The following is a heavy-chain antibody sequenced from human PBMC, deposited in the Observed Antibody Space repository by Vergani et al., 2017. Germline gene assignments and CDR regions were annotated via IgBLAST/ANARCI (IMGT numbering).Heavy chain of an antibody. J-gene: IGHJ4*02. V-gene: IGHV1-18*01. CDR1: GYTFTSYG. CDR2: ISAYNGNT. Sequence: QVQLVQSGAEVKKPGASVKVSCKASGYTFTSYGISWVRQAPGQGLEWMGWISAYNGNTNYAQKLQGRVTMTTDTSTSTAYMELRSLRADDTAVYYCARVECSSTSCYRGRLDYWGQGTLVTVSS. D-gene: IGHD2-2*01. CDR3: ARVECSSTSCYRGRLDY.